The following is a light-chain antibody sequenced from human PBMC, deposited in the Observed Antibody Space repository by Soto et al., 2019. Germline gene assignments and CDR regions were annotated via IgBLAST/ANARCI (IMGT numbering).Light chain of an antibody. CDR3: QQYNGYWT. CDR2: EAS. V-gene: IGKV1-5*03. Sequence: DIPMTQSPSTLSASVGDRVTITCRASQSISGSLAWYQQKPGKAPKLLIYEASNLKSGVPSRFSGSGSGTEYTLTISSLQPDDSASYYCQQYNGYWTFGRGTRVEIK. CDR1: QSISGS. J-gene: IGKJ1*01.